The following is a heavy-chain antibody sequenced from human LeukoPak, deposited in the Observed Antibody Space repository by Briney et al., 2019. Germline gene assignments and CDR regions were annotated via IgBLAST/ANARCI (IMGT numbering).Heavy chain of an antibody. CDR2: IYHSGST. CDR1: GGSISSGGYY. D-gene: IGHD3-3*01. V-gene: IGHV4-30-2*01. J-gene: IGHJ4*02. Sequence: SETLSLTCTVSGGSISSGGYYWSWIRQPPGKGLEWIGYIYHSGSTYYNPSLKSRVTISVDTSKNQFSLKLSSVTAADTAVYYCARRDFWSGYYNYWGQGTLVTVSS. CDR3: ARRDFWSGYYNY.